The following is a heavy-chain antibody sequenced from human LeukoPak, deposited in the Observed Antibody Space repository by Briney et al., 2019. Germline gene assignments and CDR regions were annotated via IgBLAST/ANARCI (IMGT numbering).Heavy chain of an antibody. J-gene: IGHJ3*02. V-gene: IGHV3-74*01. CDR2: ISSDGSST. D-gene: IGHD1-26*01. CDR1: GFTFSHYW. Sequence: GGSLRLSCAASGFTFSHYWMHWVRQGPGKGLVWVSRISSDGSSTRYADSVKGRFTISRDNAKNTLYLQMNSLRAEDTAVYYCARGGSPPEALGDTFDIWGQGTMVAVSS. CDR3: ARGGSPPEALGDTFDI.